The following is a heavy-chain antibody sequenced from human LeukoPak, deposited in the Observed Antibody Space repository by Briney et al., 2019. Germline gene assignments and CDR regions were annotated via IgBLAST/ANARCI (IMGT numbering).Heavy chain of an antibody. Sequence: PLASVKVSCKASGYTFTSYAISWVRQAPGQGLEWTGGIIPIFGTANYAQKFQGRVTITADESTSTAYMELSSLRSEDTAVYYCAEGTAIQLRAEYFQHWGQGTLVTVSS. CDR2: IIPIFGTA. J-gene: IGHJ1*01. CDR1: GYTFTSYA. CDR3: AEGTAIQLRAEYFQH. D-gene: IGHD2-21*02. V-gene: IGHV1-69*13.